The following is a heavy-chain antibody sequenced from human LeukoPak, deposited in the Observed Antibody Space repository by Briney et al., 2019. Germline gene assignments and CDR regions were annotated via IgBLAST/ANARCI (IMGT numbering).Heavy chain of an antibody. J-gene: IGHJ5*02. CDR1: GGSISSYY. CDR3: ARDHYSSGWYPKYNWFDP. Sequence: SETLSHTCTVSGGSISSYYWSWIRQPPGKGLEWIGYIYYSGSTNYNPSLKSRVTISVDTSKNQFSLKLSSVTAADTAVYYCARDHYSSGWYPKYNWFDPWGQGTLVTVSS. V-gene: IGHV4-59*01. CDR2: IYYSGST. D-gene: IGHD6-19*01.